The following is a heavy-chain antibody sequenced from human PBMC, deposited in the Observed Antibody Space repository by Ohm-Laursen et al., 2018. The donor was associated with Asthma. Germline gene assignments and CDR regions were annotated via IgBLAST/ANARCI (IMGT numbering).Heavy chain of an antibody. V-gene: IGHV1-69*10. CDR2: IIPIFGIA. D-gene: IGHD2-21*01. CDR1: GYTFTSYA. J-gene: IGHJ4*02. CDR3: ARDNRDVLRGLDY. Sequence: SVKVSCKASGYTFTSYAISWVRQAPGQGLEWMGGIIPIFGIANYAQKFQGRVTITADKSTSTAYMELSSLRSEDTAVYYCARDNRDVLRGLDYWGQGTLVTVSS.